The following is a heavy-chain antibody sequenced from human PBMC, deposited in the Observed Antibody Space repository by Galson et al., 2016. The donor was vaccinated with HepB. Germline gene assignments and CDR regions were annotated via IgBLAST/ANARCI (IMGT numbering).Heavy chain of an antibody. D-gene: IGHD5-18*01. J-gene: IGHJ6*02. CDR1: GGSISSSSYY. CDR3: ARRFRYTYGPPYGMDV. CDR2: IYYSGST. Sequence: SETLSLTCTVSGGSISSSSYYWGWIRQPPGKGLEWIGSIYYSGSTYYNPSLQSRVTIFVDTSKDQFSLKMSSVTAADTAVYYCARRFRYTYGPPYGMDVRGQGTTVTVSS. V-gene: IGHV4-39*01.